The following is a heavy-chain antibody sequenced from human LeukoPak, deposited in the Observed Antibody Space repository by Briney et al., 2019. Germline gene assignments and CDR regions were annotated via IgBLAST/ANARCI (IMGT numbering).Heavy chain of an antibody. CDR2: IYYSGST. J-gene: IGHJ4*02. CDR3: ARGLLPWGNFDY. CDR1: GGSISSYY. Sequence: SETLSLTCTVSGGSISSYYWSWIRQPPGKGLEWIGYIYYSGSTNYNPSLKSRVTISVDTSKNQFSLKLSSVTAADTAVYYCARGLLPWGNFDYWGQGTLVTVSS. V-gene: IGHV4-59*01. D-gene: IGHD3-16*01.